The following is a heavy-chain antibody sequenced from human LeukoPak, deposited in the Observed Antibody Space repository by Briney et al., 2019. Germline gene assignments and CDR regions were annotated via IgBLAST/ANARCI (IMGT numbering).Heavy chain of an antibody. CDR3: ARKHAERAHDY. V-gene: IGHV3-11*01. D-gene: IGHD5-24*01. CDR1: GFTFSDYY. CDR2: ISSSAGAI. J-gene: IGHJ4*02. Sequence: GGSLRLSCAASGFTFSDYYMSWIRQAPGKGLEWVSYISSSAGAIYYADSVKGRFTMSRDNAKNSLYLQMNSLRAEDTAVYYCARKHAERAHDYWGQGTLVTVSS.